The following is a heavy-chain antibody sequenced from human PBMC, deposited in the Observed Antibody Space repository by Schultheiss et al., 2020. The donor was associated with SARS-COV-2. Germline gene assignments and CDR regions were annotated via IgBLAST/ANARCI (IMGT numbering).Heavy chain of an antibody. CDR1: GGSFGDYY. V-gene: IGHV4-59*01. Sequence: SETLSLTCAVYGGSFGDYYWSWIRQPPGKGLEWIGYIYYSGSTNYNPSLKSRVTISVDTSKNQFSLKLSSVTAADTAVYYCARAIVVVTAIPNWFDPWGQGTLVTVSS. J-gene: IGHJ5*02. CDR3: ARAIVVVTAIPNWFDP. D-gene: IGHD2-21*02. CDR2: IYYSGST.